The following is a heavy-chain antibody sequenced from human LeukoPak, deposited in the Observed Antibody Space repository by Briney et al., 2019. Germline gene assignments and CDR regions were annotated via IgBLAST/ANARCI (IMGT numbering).Heavy chain of an antibody. V-gene: IGHV3-30*02. Sequence: PGGSLRLSCAASGFTFSSYGMHWVRQAPGKGLEWVAFIRYDGSNKYYADSVKGRFTISRDNSKNTLYLQMNSLRAEDTAVYYCAKEPPTTAMVFLLDYWGQGTLVTVSS. CDR1: GFTFSSYG. CDR3: AKEPPTTAMVFLLDY. J-gene: IGHJ4*02. CDR2: IRYDGSNK. D-gene: IGHD5-18*01.